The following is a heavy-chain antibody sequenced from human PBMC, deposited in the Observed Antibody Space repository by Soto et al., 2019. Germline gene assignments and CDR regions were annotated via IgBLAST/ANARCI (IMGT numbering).Heavy chain of an antibody. CDR1: GFTFSSYG. V-gene: IGHV3-33*01. J-gene: IGHJ4*02. CDR2: IWYDGSNK. Sequence: QVQLVESGGGVVQPGRSLRLSCAASGFTFSSYGMHWVRQAPGNGLEWVAVIWYDGSNKYYADSVKGRFTISRDNSKNTLYLQMNSLRAEDTAVYYCARDHSSSWDFDYWGQGTLVTVSS. D-gene: IGHD6-13*01. CDR3: ARDHSSSWDFDY.